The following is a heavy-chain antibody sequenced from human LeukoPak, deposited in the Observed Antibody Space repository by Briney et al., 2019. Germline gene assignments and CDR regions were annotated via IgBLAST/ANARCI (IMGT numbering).Heavy chain of an antibody. D-gene: IGHD3-3*01. Sequence: GGSLRLSCAASGFTFDDYAMHWVRQAPGKGLEWVSGISWNSGSIGYADSVKGRFTISRDNAKNSLYLQMNSLRAEDMALYYCAKAGTYDSEDAFDIWGQGTMVTVSS. CDR3: AKAGTYDSEDAFDI. V-gene: IGHV3-9*03. J-gene: IGHJ3*02. CDR2: ISWNSGSI. CDR1: GFTFDDYA.